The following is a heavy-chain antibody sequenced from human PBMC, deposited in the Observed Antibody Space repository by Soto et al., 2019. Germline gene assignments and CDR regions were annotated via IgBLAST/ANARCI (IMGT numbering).Heavy chain of an antibody. CDR2: IIPIFGTA. J-gene: IGHJ5*02. D-gene: IGHD2-2*01. CDR3: AARDPSSTILGFDP. Sequence: SVKVSCKASGGTFSSYAISRVRQAPGQGLEWMGGIIPIFGTANYAQKFQGRVTITADKSTSTAYMELSSLRSEDTAVYYCAARDPSSTILGFDPWGQGTLVTVSS. V-gene: IGHV1-69*06. CDR1: GGTFSSYA.